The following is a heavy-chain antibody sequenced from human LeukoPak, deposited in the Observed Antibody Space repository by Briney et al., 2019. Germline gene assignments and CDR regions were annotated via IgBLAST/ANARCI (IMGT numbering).Heavy chain of an antibody. CDR1: GFTFSSYA. J-gene: IGHJ4*02. CDR2: ISSNGGST. Sequence: GGSLRLSCAASGFTFSSYAMHWVRQAPGKGLEYVSAISSNGGSTYYANSVKGRFTISRDNSKNTLYLQMGSLRAEDMAVYYCAREVRVRYFDWLWDWGQGTLVTVSS. V-gene: IGHV3-64*01. D-gene: IGHD3-9*01. CDR3: AREVRVRYFDWLWD.